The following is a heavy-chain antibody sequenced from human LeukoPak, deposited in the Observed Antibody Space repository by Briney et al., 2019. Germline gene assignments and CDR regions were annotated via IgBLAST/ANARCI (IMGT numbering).Heavy chain of an antibody. CDR2: IYHSGST. Sequence: SETLSLTCAVSGGSISSSNWWSWVRQPPGKGLEWIGEIYHSGSTSYNPSLKSRVTISVDKSKNQFSLKLSSVTAADTAVYYCATRAEYYDILTGYYGPYYYYGMDVWGQGTTVTVSS. CDR1: GGSISSSNW. D-gene: IGHD3-9*01. J-gene: IGHJ6*02. CDR3: ATRAEYYDILTGYYGPYYYYGMDV. V-gene: IGHV4-4*02.